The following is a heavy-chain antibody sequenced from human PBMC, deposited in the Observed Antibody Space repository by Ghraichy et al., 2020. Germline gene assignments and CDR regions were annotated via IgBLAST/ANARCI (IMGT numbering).Heavy chain of an antibody. CDR1: GGSISGYY. J-gene: IGHJ2*01. D-gene: IGHD3-10*01. V-gene: IGHV4-59*12. CDR2: IYDIGST. Sequence: SQTLSLTCNISGGSISGYYWSWFRQPPGKGLEWIGYIYDIGSTEYNPSLKSRVTISFDTSRNEYSLRLSSVTAADTAVYFCARGDGSASYYSSYWYFHLWGRGTLVTVSS. CDR3: ARGDGSASYYSSYWYFHL.